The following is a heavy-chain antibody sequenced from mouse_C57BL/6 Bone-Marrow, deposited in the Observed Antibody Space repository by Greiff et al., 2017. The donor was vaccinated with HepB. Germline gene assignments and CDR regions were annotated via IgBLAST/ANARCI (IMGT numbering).Heavy chain of an antibody. J-gene: IGHJ3*01. CDR2: INPSSGYT. V-gene: IGHV1-4*01. Sequence: VKLMESGAELARPGASVKMSCKASGYTFTSYTMHWVKQRPGQGLEWIGYINPSSGYTKYNQKFKDKATLTADKSSSTAYMQLSSLTSEDSAVYYCARGDYGSAAWFAYWGQGTLVTVSA. CDR3: ARGDYGSAAWFAY. CDR1: GYTFTSYT. D-gene: IGHD1-1*01.